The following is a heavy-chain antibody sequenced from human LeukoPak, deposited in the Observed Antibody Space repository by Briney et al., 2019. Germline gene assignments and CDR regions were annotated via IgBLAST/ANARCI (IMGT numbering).Heavy chain of an antibody. CDR1: GYTFTSYY. V-gene: IGHV1-46*01. CDR3: ARGEMATTQARHPAEYFQH. J-gene: IGHJ1*01. Sequence: GASVKVSCKASGYTFTSYYMHWVRQAPGQGLEWMGIINPSGGSTSYAQKFQGRVTMTRDTSTSTVYMELSSLRSEDTAVYYCARGEMATTQARHPAEYFQHWGQGTLVTVSS. D-gene: IGHD5-24*01. CDR2: INPSGGST.